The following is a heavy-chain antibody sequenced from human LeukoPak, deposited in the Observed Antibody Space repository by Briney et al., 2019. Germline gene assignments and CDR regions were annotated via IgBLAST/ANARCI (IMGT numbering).Heavy chain of an antibody. J-gene: IGHJ4*02. CDR3: ARAGYGDSDFDY. Sequence: SETLSLTCSVSAGSISSTTYYWGWIRQPPGKGLEWIGNIYYSGNTHYNASLKSRVTMSADTSKNQVYLKLTSVTAADTAVYYCARAGYGDSDFDYWGQGNLVTVSS. CDR1: AGSISSTTYY. CDR2: IYYSGNT. D-gene: IGHD4-17*01. V-gene: IGHV4-39*07.